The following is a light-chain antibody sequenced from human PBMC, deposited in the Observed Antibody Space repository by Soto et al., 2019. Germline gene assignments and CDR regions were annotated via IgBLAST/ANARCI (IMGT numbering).Light chain of an antibody. CDR3: SSFARSSTLV. J-gene: IGLJ2*01. CDR1: SSDVGGYNY. Sequence: QSALTQPASVSASPGQSVSISCTGTSSDVGGYNYVSWYQHYPGKAPKLIIYDVSNWPSGISNRFSGSKSGNTASLTISGLQAEDEADYYCSSFARSSTLVFGGGTKLTVL. CDR2: DVS. V-gene: IGLV2-14*03.